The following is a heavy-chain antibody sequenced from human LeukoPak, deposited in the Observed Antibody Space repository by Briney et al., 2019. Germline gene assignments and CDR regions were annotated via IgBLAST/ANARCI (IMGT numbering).Heavy chain of an antibody. CDR1: GFTFSNYG. V-gene: IGHV3-7*01. CDR3: AVIVTADIGGFDS. Sequence: PGGSLRLSCASSGFTFSNYGMHWVRQAPGKGLEWVANIKQDGSEKNYVESVKGRFTISRDNAKRSLYLQMNNLRVEDTALYYCAVIVTADIGGFDSWGQGTLVTVSS. D-gene: IGHD2-2*01. J-gene: IGHJ4*02. CDR2: IKQDGSEK.